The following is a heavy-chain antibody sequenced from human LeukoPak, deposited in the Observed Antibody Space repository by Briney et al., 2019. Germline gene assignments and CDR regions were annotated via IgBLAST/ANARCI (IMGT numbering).Heavy chain of an antibody. J-gene: IGHJ4*02. Sequence: PSETLSLTCTVSGGSISSYYWTRIRQPAGKGLDWIGRIHTSGSTNHNPSLKSRVTMSVDTSNNQFSLKLSSVTAADTAVYYCARGKGTQWLVLIDYWGQGTLVTVSS. CDR2: IHTSGST. V-gene: IGHV4-4*07. D-gene: IGHD6-19*01. CDR1: GGSISSYY. CDR3: ARGKGTQWLVLIDY.